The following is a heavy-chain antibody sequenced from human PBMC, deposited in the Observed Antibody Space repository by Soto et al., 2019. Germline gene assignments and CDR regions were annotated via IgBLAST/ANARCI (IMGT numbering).Heavy chain of an antibody. CDR3: ARGLWGYDFWSGYYRAYGMAV. D-gene: IGHD3-3*01. CDR1: GGSFSGYY. J-gene: IGHJ6*02. CDR2: INHSGST. V-gene: IGHV4-34*01. Sequence: SETLSHTCAVYGGSFSGYYWSWIRQPPGKGLEWIGEINHSGSTNYNPSLKSRVTISVDTSKNQFSLKLSSVTAADTAVYYCARGLWGYDFWSGYYRAYGMAVWGQGTTVTVS.